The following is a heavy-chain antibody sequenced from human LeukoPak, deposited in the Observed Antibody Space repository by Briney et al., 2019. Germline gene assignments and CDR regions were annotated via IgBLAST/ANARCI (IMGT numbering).Heavy chain of an antibody. CDR2: ISYDGSNK. V-gene: IGHV3-30-3*01. D-gene: IGHD3-22*01. Sequence: GRSLRLSCAASGFTFSSYAMHWVRQAPGKGLEWVAVISYDGSNKYYADSVKGRFTISRDNSKNTLYLQMNSLRSEDTAVYYCATGVGARKYYYDSSGYYGYWGQGTLVTVSS. CDR1: GFTFSSYA. CDR3: ATGVGARKYYYDSSGYYGY. J-gene: IGHJ4*02.